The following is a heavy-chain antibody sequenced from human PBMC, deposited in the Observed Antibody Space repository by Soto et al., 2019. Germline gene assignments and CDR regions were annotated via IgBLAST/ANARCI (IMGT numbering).Heavy chain of an antibody. V-gene: IGHV4-31*03. J-gene: IGHJ5*02. D-gene: IGHD2-21*02. CDR2: IYYSGNT. Sequence: SETLSLTCTVSGDSISSGGHYWSWIRQHPGKGLEWIGFIYYSGNTYYNPSLQSRVTISVDTSENQFSLNLNSVTAADTAVYYCAKDLGRGGWYPTVVTAINWFDPWGQGTLVTVSS. CDR1: GDSISSGGHY. CDR3: AKDLGRGGWYPTVVTAINWFDP.